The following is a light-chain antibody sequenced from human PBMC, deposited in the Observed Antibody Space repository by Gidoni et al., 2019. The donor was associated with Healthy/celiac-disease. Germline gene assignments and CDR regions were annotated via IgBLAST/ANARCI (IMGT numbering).Light chain of an antibody. CDR1: KLGDKY. V-gene: IGLV3-1*01. Sequence: SYELTQPPSVSVSPGQTASITCSGDKLGDKYACWYQQKPGQSLVLVIYQDSKRPSGIPARFSGSNSGNTATLTISGTQAMDEADYYCQAWDSSILVVFGGGTKLTVL. CDR3: QAWDSSILVV. J-gene: IGLJ2*01. CDR2: QDS.